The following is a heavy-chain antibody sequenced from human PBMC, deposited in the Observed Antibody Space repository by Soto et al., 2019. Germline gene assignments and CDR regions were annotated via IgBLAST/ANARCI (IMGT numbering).Heavy chain of an antibody. D-gene: IGHD2-8*01. Sequence: EVQLVESGGGLVQPGGSLRLSCAASGFTFSSYWMSWVRQAPGKGLEWVANIKQDGSEKYYVDSVKGRFTISRENAKNSVYLQMNSLRAEDTAVYYCARDPGGIVLMVYAFNFDYWGQGTLVTVSS. CDR3: ARDPGGIVLMVYAFNFDY. CDR1: GFTFSSYW. CDR2: IKQDGSEK. J-gene: IGHJ4*02. V-gene: IGHV3-7*01.